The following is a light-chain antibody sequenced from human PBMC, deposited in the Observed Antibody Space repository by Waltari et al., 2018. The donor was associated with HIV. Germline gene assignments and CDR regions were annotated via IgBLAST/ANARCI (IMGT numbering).Light chain of an antibody. CDR1: SDDIGGSNL. CDR3: CSKSTIYFGVL. V-gene: IGLV2-23*02. Sequence: QSALTQPASVSGPPGQSITISCTGTSDDIGGSNLVSWYQHHPGKAPGLIIFDLDKRPSGISDRFSGSKSGYTASLTISGLRTEDEADYFCCSKSTIYFGVLFGGGTTLTVL. CDR2: DLD. J-gene: IGLJ2*01.